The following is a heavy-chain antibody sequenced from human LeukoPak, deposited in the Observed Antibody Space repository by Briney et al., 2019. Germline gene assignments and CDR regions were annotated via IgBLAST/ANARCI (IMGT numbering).Heavy chain of an antibody. CDR1: GFTLSGYW. D-gene: IGHD3-10*01. J-gene: IGHJ6*04. Sequence: GGSLRLSCAASGFTLSGYWMHWVRQAPGKGLVWVSRINSDGSSTSYADSVKGRFTISRDNAKNTLYLQMNSLRAEDTAVYYCAREDVGYYYYGMDVWGKGTTVTVSS. V-gene: IGHV3-74*01. CDR2: INSDGSST. CDR3: AREDVGYYYYGMDV.